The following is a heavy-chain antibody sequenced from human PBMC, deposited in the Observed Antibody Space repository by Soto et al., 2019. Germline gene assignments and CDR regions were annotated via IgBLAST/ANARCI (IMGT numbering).Heavy chain of an antibody. CDR3: AYGSGSPYYLDY. CDR1: GGSFSGYY. D-gene: IGHD3-10*01. Sequence: SETLSLTCTVSGGSFSGYYWTWIRQHPGKGLEWIGYIYYGGSTYYNPSLRSRLDISADASEDQFSLKLTSVTAADTAVYYCAYGSGSPYYLDYWGQGTGVTVSS. J-gene: IGHJ4*02. CDR2: IYYGGST. V-gene: IGHV4-59*06.